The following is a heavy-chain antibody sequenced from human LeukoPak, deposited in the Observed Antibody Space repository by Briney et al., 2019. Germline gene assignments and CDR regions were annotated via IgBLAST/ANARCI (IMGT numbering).Heavy chain of an antibody. CDR1: GFTFSSYA. Sequence: GGSLRLSCAASGFTFSSYAMSWVRQAPGKGLEWVSAISGSGGSTYYADSVKGRFTISGDNSKNTLYLQMNSLRAEDTAVYYCAKCFGLWFGELFSFDYRGQGTLVTVSS. V-gene: IGHV3-23*01. CDR2: ISGSGGST. CDR3: AKCFGLWFGELFSFDY. J-gene: IGHJ4*02. D-gene: IGHD3-10*01.